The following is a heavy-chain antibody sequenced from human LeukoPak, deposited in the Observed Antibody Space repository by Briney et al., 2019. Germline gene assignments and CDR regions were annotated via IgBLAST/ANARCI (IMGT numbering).Heavy chain of an antibody. V-gene: IGHV3-21*01. D-gene: IGHD3-10*01. CDR2: ISSSSSYI. CDR3: EGYYGSGSPGDY. CDR1: GFTFSTYA. J-gene: IGHJ4*02. Sequence: PGGSLRLSCAASGFTFSTYAMNWVRQAPGKGLEWVSSISSSSSYIYYADSVKGRFTISRDNAKNSLYLQMNSLRAEDTAVYYCEGYYGSGSPGDYWGQGTLVTVSS.